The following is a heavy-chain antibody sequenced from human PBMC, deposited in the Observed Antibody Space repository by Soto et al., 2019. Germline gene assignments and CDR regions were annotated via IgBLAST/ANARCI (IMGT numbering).Heavy chain of an antibody. CDR1: GFTFSSNW. V-gene: IGHV3-7*04. Sequence: VQLVESGGGLVQPGESLRLSCAASGFTFSSNWMTWVRQAPGKGLEWVANIKGDGSEKYYVDSVKGRFTISRDIAKNSLYLQMNSLSPEDTAVYYCARVGAHYYYYYMDVWGKGTTVTVSS. J-gene: IGHJ6*03. CDR2: IKGDGSEK. D-gene: IGHD2-15*01. CDR3: ARVGAHYYYYYMDV.